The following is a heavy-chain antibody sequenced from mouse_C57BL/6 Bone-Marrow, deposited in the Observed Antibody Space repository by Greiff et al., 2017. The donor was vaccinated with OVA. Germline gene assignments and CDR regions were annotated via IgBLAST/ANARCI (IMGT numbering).Heavy chain of an antibody. J-gene: IGHJ3*01. Sequence: QVQLQQSGAELVKPGASVRMSCKASGYTFTSYWITWVKQRPGQGLEWIGDIYPGSGSTNYNEKFKSKATLTVDTSSSTAYMQLSSLTSEDSAVYYCARSEGVYDGYYPFAYWGQGTLVTVSA. CDR3: ARSEGVYDGYYPFAY. V-gene: IGHV1-55*01. D-gene: IGHD2-3*01. CDR1: GYTFTSYW. CDR2: IYPGSGST.